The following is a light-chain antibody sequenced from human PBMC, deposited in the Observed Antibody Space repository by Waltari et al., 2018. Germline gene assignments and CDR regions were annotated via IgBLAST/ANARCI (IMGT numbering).Light chain of an antibody. Sequence: DIQMTQSPSTLSASVGDRVTIPCRASQSISSWLAWYQQKPGKAPKLLIYKASSLESGVPSRFSGSGSGTEFTLPISSLQPDDFATYYCQQYNSYAWTFGQGTKVEIK. CDR3: QQYNSYAWT. CDR2: KAS. J-gene: IGKJ1*01. V-gene: IGKV1-5*03. CDR1: QSISSW.